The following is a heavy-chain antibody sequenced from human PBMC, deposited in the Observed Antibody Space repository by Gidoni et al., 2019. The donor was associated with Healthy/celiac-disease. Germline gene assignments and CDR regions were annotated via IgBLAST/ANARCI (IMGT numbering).Heavy chain of an antibody. V-gene: IGHV4-30-2*01. CDR2: IYHSGST. CDR3: ATSWHGDYGVWYGYYYYGMDV. CDR1: GRSIRRRGYS. D-gene: IGHD4-17*01. Sequence: QLQLQASGSGLVKPSQTLSLTGAVTGRSIRRRGYSWSCIRQPPGKGLEWIGYIYHSGSTYYNPSLKSRVTISVDRCKNQFSLKLSSVTAADTAVYYCATSWHGDYGVWYGYYYYGMDVWGQGTTVTVSS. J-gene: IGHJ6*02.